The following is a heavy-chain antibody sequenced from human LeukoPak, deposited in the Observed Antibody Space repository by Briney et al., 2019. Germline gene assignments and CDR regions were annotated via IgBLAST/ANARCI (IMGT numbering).Heavy chain of an antibody. D-gene: IGHD3-9*01. CDR1: GYSFTTYW. Sequence: GESLKISLKGSGYSFTTYWIAWGRQGPGKGLEGMGIIWPGDSATRYSPSFQGQVTFSVDKSISTAYLQCSSLKASDAAVYYCARLSNDWSLDYWGQGTMVTVSS. V-gene: IGHV5-51*01. CDR2: IWPGDSAT. J-gene: IGHJ4*02. CDR3: ARLSNDWSLDY.